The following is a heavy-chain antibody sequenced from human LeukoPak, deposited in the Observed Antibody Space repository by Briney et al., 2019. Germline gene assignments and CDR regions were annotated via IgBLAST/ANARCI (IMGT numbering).Heavy chain of an antibody. CDR3: ARDRARSYYFDF. CDR1: GGSISSSSYY. CDR2: IYYSGST. J-gene: IGHJ4*02. V-gene: IGHV4-39*07. Sequence: SETLSLTCTVSGGSISSSSYYWGWIRQPPGKGLEWIGSIYYSGSTYYNPSLKSRVTISVDTSKNQFSLKLNSVTAADTAVYYCARDRARSYYFDFWGQGTLVTVSS. D-gene: IGHD3-10*01.